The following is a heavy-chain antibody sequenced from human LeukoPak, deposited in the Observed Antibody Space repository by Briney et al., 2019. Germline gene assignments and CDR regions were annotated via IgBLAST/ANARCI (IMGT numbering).Heavy chain of an antibody. CDR2: IKEDGSEK. V-gene: IGHV3-7*04. CDR3: ARDEH. Sequence: GGSLRLSCAASGFTFSNSWMSWVRQAPGKGLEWVANIKEDGSEKYYVDSVKGRFTISRDNARNSLYLQMNSLRAEDTAVYYCARDEHWGQGTLVTVS. D-gene: IGHD2-21*01. J-gene: IGHJ4*02. CDR1: GFTFSNSW.